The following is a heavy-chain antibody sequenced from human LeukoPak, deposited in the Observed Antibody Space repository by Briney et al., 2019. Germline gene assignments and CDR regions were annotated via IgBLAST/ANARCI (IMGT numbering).Heavy chain of an antibody. D-gene: IGHD2-15*01. CDR2: VSRDSRYI. Sequence: GGSLRLSCAASGFTFSTYSLNWVRQAPGKGLEWVSSVSRDSRYIYYADSVKGRFIISRDNAKNSLYLQMNSLRAEDTAAYYCARTIYATFGHDQDAFDIWGLGTMVTVSS. CDR1: GFTFSTYS. J-gene: IGHJ3*02. V-gene: IGHV3-21*01. CDR3: ARTIYATFGHDQDAFDI.